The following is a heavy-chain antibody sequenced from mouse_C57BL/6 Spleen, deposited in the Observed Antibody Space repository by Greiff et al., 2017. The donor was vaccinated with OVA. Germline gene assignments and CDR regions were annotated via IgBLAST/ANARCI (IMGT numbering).Heavy chain of an antibody. CDR3: AIYGYDGEDYYAMDY. D-gene: IGHD2-2*01. V-gene: IGHV3-6*01. CDR1: GYSFTSGYY. Sequence: EVKLMESGPGLVKPSPSLSLTCSVTGYSFTSGYYWNWIRQFPGNKLECMGFISYAGSNAYNPSLKNRISITRDTSQNQFFLKLNSVTTEDTATYYGAIYGYDGEDYYAMDYWGQGTSVTVSS. J-gene: IGHJ4*01. CDR2: ISYAGSN.